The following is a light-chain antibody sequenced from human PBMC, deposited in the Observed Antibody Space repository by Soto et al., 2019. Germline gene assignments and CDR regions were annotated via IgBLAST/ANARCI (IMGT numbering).Light chain of an antibody. Sequence: SYELTQPPSVSVAPGKTARIACGGNNIGNKSVQWYQQKPGQAPVLVIYYDSDRPSGIPERFSGSNSGNTSTLTISRVEAGDEADYYCQVWDSSSDQYVFGSGTKLTVL. V-gene: IGLV3-21*04. J-gene: IGLJ1*01. CDR1: NIGNKS. CDR2: YDS. CDR3: QVWDSSSDQYV.